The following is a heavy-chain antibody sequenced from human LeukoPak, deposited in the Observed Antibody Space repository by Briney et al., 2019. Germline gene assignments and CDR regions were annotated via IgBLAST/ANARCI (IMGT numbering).Heavy chain of an antibody. CDR1: VLTFRHYA. J-gene: IGHJ5*01. CDR3: AKGTLEHCSGASCYPLDS. V-gene: IGHV3-23*01. D-gene: IGHD2-15*01. Sequence: GGALRLSYAASVLTFRHYAMRWVRQTPGRGLECLYVVTGSGVYTYYTGSVNGRFTISRDNSKNTLYLQMNSLRAEDSAIYYCAKGTLEHCSGASCYPLDSWGQGTLVTVSS. CDR2: VTGSGVYT.